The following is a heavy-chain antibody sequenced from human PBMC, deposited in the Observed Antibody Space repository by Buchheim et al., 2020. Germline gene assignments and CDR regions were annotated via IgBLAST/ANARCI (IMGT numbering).Heavy chain of an antibody. V-gene: IGHV3-23*04. CDR3: AKGEGSIAARGYYYGMDV. D-gene: IGHD6-6*01. Sequence: EVQLVESGGGLVQPGGSLRLSCAASGFTFSSYAMSWVRQAPGKGLEWVSAISGSGGSTYYADSVKGRFTISRDNSKKTRYLQMNSLRAEDTAVYYCAKGEGSIAARGYYYGMDVWGQGTT. J-gene: IGHJ6*02. CDR2: ISGSGGST. CDR1: GFTFSSYA.